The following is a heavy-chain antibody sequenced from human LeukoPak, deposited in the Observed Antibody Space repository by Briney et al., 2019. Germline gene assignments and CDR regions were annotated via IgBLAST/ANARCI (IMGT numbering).Heavy chain of an antibody. CDR1: GFTFSTYV. Sequence: GGSLRLSCAASGFTFSTYVMSWVRQAPGKGLEWVSVIYSGGSTYYADSVKGRFTISRDNSKNTVYLQMNSLRAEDTAVYYCARDGVQLWFGGQGTLVTVSS. J-gene: IGHJ4*02. CDR2: IYSGGST. V-gene: IGHV3-53*01. CDR3: ARDGVQLWF. D-gene: IGHD5-18*01.